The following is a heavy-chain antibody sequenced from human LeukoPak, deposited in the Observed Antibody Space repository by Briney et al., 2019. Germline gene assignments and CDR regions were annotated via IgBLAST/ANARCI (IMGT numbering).Heavy chain of an antibody. V-gene: IGHV3-23*01. CDR3: ARVPVPTFTMVRGDGWDAI. D-gene: IGHD3-10*01. Sequence: GGSLRLSCAASGFTFSSYAMSWVRQAPGKGLEWVSAISGSGGSTYYADSVKGRFTISRDNSKNSLYLQMNSLRAEDTAVYYCARVPVPTFTMVRGDGWDAIWGQGTMVTVSS. J-gene: IGHJ3*02. CDR2: ISGSGGST. CDR1: GFTFSSYA.